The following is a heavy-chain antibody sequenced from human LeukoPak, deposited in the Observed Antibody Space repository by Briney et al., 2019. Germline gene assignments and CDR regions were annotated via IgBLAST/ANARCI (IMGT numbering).Heavy chain of an antibody. V-gene: IGHV4-38-2*02. CDR3: ARLGIAVAGTLDY. Sequence: SETLSLTCTVSGGSISSGYYWGWIRQPPGKGLEWIGNIYHSGSTYYNPSLKSRVTISIDTSKNQFSLKLSSVTAADTAVYYCARLGIAVAGTLDYWGQGTLVTVSS. J-gene: IGHJ4*02. CDR2: IYHSGST. CDR1: GGSISSGYY. D-gene: IGHD6-19*01.